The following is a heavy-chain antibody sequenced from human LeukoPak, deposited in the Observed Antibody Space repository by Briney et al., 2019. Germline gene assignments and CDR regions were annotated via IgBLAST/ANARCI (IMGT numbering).Heavy chain of an antibody. D-gene: IGHD3-10*01. Sequence: GGSLRLSCVASGFTFSSYAMHWVRQTPGKGLEYVSGINSNGGSTHYANSVKGRFTISRDNAKNSLYLQMNSLRAEDTAVYYCARDSDYYGSGSIDYWGQGTLVTVSS. CDR3: ARDSDYYGSGSIDY. CDR1: GFTFSSYA. J-gene: IGHJ4*02. CDR2: INSNGGST. V-gene: IGHV3-64*01.